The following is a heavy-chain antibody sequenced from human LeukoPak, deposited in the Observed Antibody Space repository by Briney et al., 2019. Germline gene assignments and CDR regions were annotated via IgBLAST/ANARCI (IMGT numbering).Heavy chain of an antibody. Sequence: GASVKVSCKASGGTFSSYAISWVRQAPGPGLEWMGRIIPILGIANYAQKFQGRVTITADKSTSTAYMELSSLRSEDTAVYYCAVINYYDSSGYYFPYYYYGMDVWGQGTTVTVSS. CDR3: AVINYYDSSGYYFPYYYYGMDV. CDR2: IIPILGIA. V-gene: IGHV1-69*04. J-gene: IGHJ6*02. D-gene: IGHD3-22*01. CDR1: GGTFSSYA.